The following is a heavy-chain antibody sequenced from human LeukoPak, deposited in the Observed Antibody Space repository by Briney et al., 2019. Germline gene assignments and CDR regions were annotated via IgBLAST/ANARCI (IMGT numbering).Heavy chain of an antibody. J-gene: IGHJ4*02. V-gene: IGHV1-8*01. Sequence: GASVKVSCKTSGYTFANYDITWVRQAPGRGLEWMGWMNPYSTNTGYARQFQGRLSMTRDISITTAYMELSSLRSEDTAVYHCARATRGDLLSEFWGQGSLITVSS. CDR1: GYTFANYD. D-gene: IGHD2/OR15-2a*01. CDR2: MNPYSTNT. CDR3: ARATRGDLLSEF.